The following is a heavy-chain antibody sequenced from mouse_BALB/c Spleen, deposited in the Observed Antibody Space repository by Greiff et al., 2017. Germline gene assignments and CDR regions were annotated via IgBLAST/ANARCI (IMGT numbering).Heavy chain of an antibody. CDR3: ARGYYYGSRAPYYAMDY. CDR2: IYPGDGDT. V-gene: IGHV1-87*01. Sequence: QVQLQQSGAELARPGASVKLSCKASGYTFTSYWMQWVKQRPGQGLEWIGAIYPGDGDTRYTQKFKGKATLTADKSSSTAYMQLSSLASEDSAVYYCARGYYYGSRAPYYAMDYWGQGTSVTVSS. J-gene: IGHJ4*01. D-gene: IGHD1-1*01. CDR1: GYTFTSYW.